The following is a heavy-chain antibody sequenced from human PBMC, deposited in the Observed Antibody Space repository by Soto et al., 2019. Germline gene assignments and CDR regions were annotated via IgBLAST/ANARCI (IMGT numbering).Heavy chain of an antibody. Sequence: GSLSLSCAAAGFSLSSSGMGWVRQAPGRGLEWVAVISYDGGNKYYADSVKGRFTISRDNSKNTLYLQMNSLRAEDKAVYYCAKDGLNPDDFCSGYFYQPHYGMDVWGQGTTVTVSS. J-gene: IGHJ6*02. CDR2: ISYDGGNK. D-gene: IGHD3-3*01. V-gene: IGHV3-30*18. CDR1: GFSLSSSG. CDR3: AKDGLNPDDFCSGYFYQPHYGMDV.